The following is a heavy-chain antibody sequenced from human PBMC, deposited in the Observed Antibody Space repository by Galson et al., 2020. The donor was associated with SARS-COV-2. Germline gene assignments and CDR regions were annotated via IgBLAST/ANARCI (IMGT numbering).Heavy chain of an antibody. CDR1: GFTFSTSI. J-gene: IGHJ3*02. CDR3: AREGYSSGRAPAFDI. D-gene: IGHD6-19*01. Sequence: GGSLRLSCAASGFTFSTSIMHWARRAPGKGLEWVSGMSYDEFSRYYANSVKGRFTISRDESSATVFLQMNSLTIEDTAVYYCAREGYSSGRAPAFDIWGQGTMVTVSS. V-gene: IGHV3-30-3*01. CDR2: MSYDEFSR.